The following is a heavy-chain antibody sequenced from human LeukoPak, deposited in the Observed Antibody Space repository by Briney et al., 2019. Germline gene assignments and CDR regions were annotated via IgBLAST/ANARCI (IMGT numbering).Heavy chain of an antibody. Sequence: GGSLRLSCATSGSTFSDAWMSWVRQAPGKGLEWVGRIQSKTDGGPPDYAAPVKGRFTISRDDSKNTLYLQMNSLRAGDTAVYYCTTDRGALTNWGQGTLVTVSS. D-gene: IGHD3-10*01. CDR2: IQSKTDGGPP. CDR1: GSTFSDAW. CDR3: TTDRGALTN. J-gene: IGHJ4*02. V-gene: IGHV3-15*01.